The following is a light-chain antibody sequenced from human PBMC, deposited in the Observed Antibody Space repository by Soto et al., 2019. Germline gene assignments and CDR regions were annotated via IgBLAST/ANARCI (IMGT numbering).Light chain of an antibody. CDR1: ESVSSI. J-gene: IGKJ5*01. V-gene: IGKV3D-15*01. CDR3: QQYNNWPLT. Sequence: ENVLPPSTGTLSLXPGERATLSCLVSESVSSIYVAWYQQRPGQAPTXXIYGASTRATGIPVRFSGSGAGTEFTLTISSLQSEDFAVYYCQQYNNWPLTFGQGTRLEIK. CDR2: GAS.